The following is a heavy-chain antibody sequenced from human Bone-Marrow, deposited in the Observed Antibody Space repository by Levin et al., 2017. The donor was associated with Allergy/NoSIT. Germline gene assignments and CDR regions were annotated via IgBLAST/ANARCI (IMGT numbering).Heavy chain of an antibody. V-gene: IGHV3-66*03. D-gene: IGHD3-10*02. CDR3: ARGTMSRSSYYYYGMDV. J-gene: IGHJ6*02. CDR2: IYSCGST. CDR1: GFTVSSNY. Sequence: PGESLKISCAASGFTVSSNYMSWVRQAPGKGLEWVSVIYSCGSTYYADSVKGRFTISRDNSKNTLYLQMNSLRAEDTAVYYCARGTMSRSSYYYYGMDVWGQGTTVTVSS.